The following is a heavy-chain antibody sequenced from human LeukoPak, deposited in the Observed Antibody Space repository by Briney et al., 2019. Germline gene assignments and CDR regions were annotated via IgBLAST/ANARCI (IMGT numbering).Heavy chain of an antibody. CDR2: IYYSGST. Sequence: SETLSLTCTVSGDSISSYYWSWIRQPPGKGLEWIGYIYYSGSTNYNPSLKSRVTISVDTSKNQFSLKLSSVTAADTAVYYCVRVRSWFDPWDQGTLVTVSS. J-gene: IGHJ5*02. CDR3: VRVRSWFDP. V-gene: IGHV4-59*01. CDR1: GDSISSYY.